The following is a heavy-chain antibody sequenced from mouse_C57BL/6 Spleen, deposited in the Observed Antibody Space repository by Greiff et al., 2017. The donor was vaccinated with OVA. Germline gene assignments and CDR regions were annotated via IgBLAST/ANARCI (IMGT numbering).Heavy chain of an antibody. D-gene: IGHD1-1*01. CDR3: ARVTTVVARYFDV. CDR1: GYTFTSYD. Sequence: QVQLKQSGPELVKPGASVKLSCKASGYTFTSYDINWVKQRPGQGLEWIGRIYPRNGSTKYNEKFKGKATLTVDTSSRTAYMELHSLTSEDSAVYVCARVTTVVARYFDVWGTGTTVTVSS. CDR2: IYPRNGST. V-gene: IGHV1-85*01. J-gene: IGHJ1*03.